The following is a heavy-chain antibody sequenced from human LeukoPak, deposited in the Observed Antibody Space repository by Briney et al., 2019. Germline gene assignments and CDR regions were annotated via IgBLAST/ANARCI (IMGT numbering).Heavy chain of an antibody. D-gene: IGHD2-15*01. Sequence: SEALSLTCTVSGGSISSNYWSWIRQPPGKGLELIGCIYYSGSTNYNPSLKSRVTISVDTSKSQFSLKLSSVTAADTAFYYCARRRGYCSGGSCYDYFDYWGQGTLVTVSS. CDR1: GGSISSNY. CDR2: IYYSGST. J-gene: IGHJ4*02. V-gene: IGHV4-59*08. CDR3: ARRRGYCSGGSCYDYFDY.